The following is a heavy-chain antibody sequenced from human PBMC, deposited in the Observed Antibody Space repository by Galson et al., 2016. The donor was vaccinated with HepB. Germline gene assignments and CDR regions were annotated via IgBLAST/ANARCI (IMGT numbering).Heavy chain of an antibody. Sequence: SLRLSCAASGFTFEDYSMHWVRQAPGKGLEWISLISWDGDITYYAESVEGRFTVSRDNSKSSLYLQLNDLRTDDTALYYCTKVGDGSGSFFDYWGQGTLVTVSS. CDR2: ISWDGDIT. CDR1: GFTFEDYS. D-gene: IGHD3-10*01. V-gene: IGHV3-43*01. CDR3: TKVGDGSGSFFDY. J-gene: IGHJ4*02.